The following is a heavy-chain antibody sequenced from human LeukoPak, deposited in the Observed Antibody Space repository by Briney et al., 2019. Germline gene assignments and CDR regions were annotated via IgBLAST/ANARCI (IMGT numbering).Heavy chain of an antibody. V-gene: IGHV4-34*01. J-gene: IGHJ4*02. CDR2: INHSGST. D-gene: IGHD5-24*01. CDR1: GGSFSGYY. CDR3: ARDRKMATTSYFDY. Sequence: SETLSLTCAVYGGSFSGYYWNWIRQPPGEGLEWIGEINHSGSTNYNPSLKSRVTISVDTSKNQFSLKLSSVTAADTAVYYCARDRKMATTSYFDYWGQGTLVTVSS.